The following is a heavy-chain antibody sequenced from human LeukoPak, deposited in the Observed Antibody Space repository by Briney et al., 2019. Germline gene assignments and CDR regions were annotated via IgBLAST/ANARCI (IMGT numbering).Heavy chain of an antibody. CDR3: ARQETPMGNSFGY. J-gene: IGHJ4*02. CDR1: GLTFSSYE. Sequence: PGGSLRLSCAASGLTFSSYEMNWVRETPGKGLEWVSYLSSSGTTIYYADSVKGRFTISRDNAKNSLYLQMNSLRAEDTAVYYCARQETPMGNSFGYWGQGTLVTVSS. V-gene: IGHV3-48*03. D-gene: IGHD5-18*01. CDR2: LSSSGTTI.